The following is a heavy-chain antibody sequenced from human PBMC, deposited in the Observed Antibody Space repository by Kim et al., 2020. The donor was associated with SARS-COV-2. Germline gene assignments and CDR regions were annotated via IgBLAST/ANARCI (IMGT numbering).Heavy chain of an antibody. V-gene: IGHV4-39*01. J-gene: IGHJ6*02. CDR1: RDSISSTTLY. CDR3: ARHRPGLGNGMDV. CDR2: IYYSGST. Sequence: SETLSLTCIVSRDSISSTTLYWGWIRQPPGKGLEWIGSIYYSGSTYYNPSLKSRVTISLDTSKNQFSLKLNSVTATDTALYYCARHRPGLGNGMDVWGQGTTVTVSS. D-gene: IGHD5-12*01.